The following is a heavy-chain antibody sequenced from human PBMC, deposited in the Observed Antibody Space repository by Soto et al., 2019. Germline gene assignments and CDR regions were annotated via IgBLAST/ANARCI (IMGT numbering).Heavy chain of an antibody. Sequence: SETLSLTCTVSGGSISSYYWSWIRQPPGKGLEWIGYIYYSGSTNYNPSLKSRVTISVDTSKNQVYLKLDSVTAADTAVYYCARLGGYYQALDSWGQGTLVTVSS. CDR3: ARLGGYYQALDS. J-gene: IGHJ4*02. D-gene: IGHD3-22*01. V-gene: IGHV4-59*08. CDR1: GGSISSYY. CDR2: IYYSGST.